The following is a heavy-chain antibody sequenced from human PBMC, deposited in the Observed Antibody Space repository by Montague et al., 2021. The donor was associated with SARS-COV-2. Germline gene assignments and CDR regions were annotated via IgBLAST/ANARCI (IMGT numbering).Heavy chain of an antibody. J-gene: IGHJ4*02. Sequence: SETLSLTCTVSGGSISTYCWNWIRQSPRKGLQWIGYVRYGGDTDYNPSLKSRVTISVDTSKNQVSLKLTSLTGDDTAVYYCARPQNRGGEGWLQAPVYWGQGISVTVSS. CDR1: GGSISTYC. CDR3: ARPQNRGGEGWLQAPVY. CDR2: VRYGGDT. D-gene: IGHD5-24*01. V-gene: IGHV4-59*08.